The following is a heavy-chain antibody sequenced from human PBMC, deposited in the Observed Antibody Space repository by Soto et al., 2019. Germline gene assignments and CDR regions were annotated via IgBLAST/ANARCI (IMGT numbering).Heavy chain of an antibody. Sequence: QVQLVQSGAEVKKPGASVKVSCKASGYTFTGYYMHWVRQAPGQGLEWMGWINPNSGGTNYAQKFQGRVTMTRDTSIRTAYMELSRLRSDDTAVYYCARERIAARYYYYGMDVWGQGTTVTVSS. CDR2: INPNSGGT. D-gene: IGHD6-6*01. CDR3: ARERIAARYYYYGMDV. V-gene: IGHV1-2*02. CDR1: GYTFTGYY. J-gene: IGHJ6*02.